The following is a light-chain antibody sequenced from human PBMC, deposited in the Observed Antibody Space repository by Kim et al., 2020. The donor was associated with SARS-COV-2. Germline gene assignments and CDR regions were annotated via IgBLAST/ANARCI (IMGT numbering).Light chain of an antibody. V-gene: IGKV4-1*01. CDR3: HQYLTTSYS. CDR2: WAS. J-gene: IGKJ2*03. Sequence: DIVMTQSPDSQAVSLGERATINCKSSRSVLYSGNNKNYLAWYQQKPGQPPRLLIYWASTRESGVPDRFSGSGSATDFTLTISSLQAEDVAVYYCHQYLTTSYSFGQGTKLEI. CDR1: RSVLYSGNNKNY.